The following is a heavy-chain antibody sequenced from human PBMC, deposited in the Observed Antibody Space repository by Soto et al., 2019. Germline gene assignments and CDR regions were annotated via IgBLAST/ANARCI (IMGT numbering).Heavy chain of an antibody. J-gene: IGHJ4*02. D-gene: IGHD4-17*01. CDR2: ISSNGGST. CDR1: GFTFSSYA. V-gene: IGHV3-64D*06. CDR3: VKGPSAGDYDY. Sequence: PGGSLRLSXSASGFTFSSYAMHWVRQAPGKGLEYVSAISSNGGSTYYADSVKGRFTISRDNSKNTLYLQMSSLRAEDTAVYYCVKGPSAGDYDYWGQGTLVTVSS.